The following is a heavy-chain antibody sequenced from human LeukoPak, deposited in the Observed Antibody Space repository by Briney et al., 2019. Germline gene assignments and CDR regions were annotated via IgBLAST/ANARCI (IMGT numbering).Heavy chain of an antibody. D-gene: IGHD6-13*01. V-gene: IGHV3-74*01. J-gene: IGHJ4*02. CDR2: INSDGSST. CDR3: ARIASHSSSWYDGGY. Sequence: PGGSLRLSCVASGFTLSNYWMHWVRQAPGKGLVWVSRINSDGSSTSYADSVKGRFTISRDNAKNTLYLQMNSLRAEDTGVYYCARIASHSSSWYDGGYWGQGTLVTVSS. CDR1: GFTLSNYW.